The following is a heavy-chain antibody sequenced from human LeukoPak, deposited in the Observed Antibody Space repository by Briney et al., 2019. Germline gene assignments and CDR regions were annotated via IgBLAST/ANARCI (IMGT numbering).Heavy chain of an antibody. CDR2: IYYSGST. D-gene: IGHD1-26*01. CDR3: AREGVGANVFDY. Sequence: SETLSLTCTVYGGSIRSRNYYWGWIRQPPGRGLEWIGRIYYSGSTLYNPSLKSRVIISVDASKNQFSLMLGSVTAADTAVYYCAREGVGANVFDYWGQGTLVTVSS. CDR1: GGSIRSRNYY. J-gene: IGHJ4*02. V-gene: IGHV4-39*02.